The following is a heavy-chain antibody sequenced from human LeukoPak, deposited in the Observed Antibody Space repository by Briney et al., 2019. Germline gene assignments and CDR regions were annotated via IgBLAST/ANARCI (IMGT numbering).Heavy chain of an antibody. J-gene: IGHJ6*03. CDR2: IYTSGRT. CDR3: ARGNYGGFSDYYMDV. Sequence: PSQTLSLTCTVSGGSISSGSYYWSWIRRPAGKGLEWIGRIYTSGRTNYNPSLKSRVAISLDTSKNQFSLKLSSVTAADTDLYYCARGNYGGFSDYYMDVWGKGTTVTVSS. V-gene: IGHV4-61*02. D-gene: IGHD1-7*01. CDR1: GGSISSGSYY.